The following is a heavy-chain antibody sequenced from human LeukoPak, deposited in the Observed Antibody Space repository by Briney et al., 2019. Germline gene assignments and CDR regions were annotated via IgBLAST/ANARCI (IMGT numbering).Heavy chain of an antibody. CDR1: GFTFSSYG. Sequence: GGSLRLSCAASGFTFSSYGMHWVRQAPGKGLEWVAVISYDGSNKYYADSVKGRFTISRDNSKNTLYLQMNSLRVEDTAVYYCARGPGDFDASDIWSQGTMVTVSS. D-gene: IGHD1-14*01. CDR2: ISYDGSNK. J-gene: IGHJ3*02. CDR3: ARGPGDFDASDI. V-gene: IGHV3-30*03.